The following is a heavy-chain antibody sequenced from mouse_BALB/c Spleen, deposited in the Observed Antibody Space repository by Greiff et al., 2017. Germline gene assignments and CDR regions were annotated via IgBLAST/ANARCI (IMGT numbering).Heavy chain of an antibody. CDR1: GFSLSRYS. V-gene: IGHV2-6-4*01. CDR2: IWGGGST. CDR3: ARAEITTAPFAY. D-gene: IGHD1-2*01. Sequence: VKLVESGPGLVAPSQSLSITCTVSGFSLSRYSVHWVRQPPGKGLEWLGMIWGGGSTDYNSALKSRLSISKDNSKSQVFLKMNSLQTDDTAMYYCARAEITTAPFAYWGQGTLVTVSA. J-gene: IGHJ3*01.